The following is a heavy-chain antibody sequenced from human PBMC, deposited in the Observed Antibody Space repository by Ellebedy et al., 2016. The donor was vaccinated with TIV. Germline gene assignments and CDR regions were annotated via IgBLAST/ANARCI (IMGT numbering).Heavy chain of an antibody. CDR1: GFTFSSYW. V-gene: IGHV3-74*01. J-gene: IGHJ4*02. CDR2: INSDGSST. Sequence: GGSLRLSXVVSGFTFSSYWIHWFRQAPGKGLVWVSRINSDGSSTSYADSVRGRFTISRDNAKNTLYLQMISLRAEDTAVYYCASFSPSPCWGQGTLVTVSS. D-gene: IGHD2/OR15-2a*01. CDR3: ASFSPSPC.